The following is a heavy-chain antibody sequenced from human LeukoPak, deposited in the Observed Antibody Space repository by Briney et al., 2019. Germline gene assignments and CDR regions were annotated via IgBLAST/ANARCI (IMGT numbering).Heavy chain of an antibody. J-gene: IGHJ4*02. CDR1: GGSIRSYY. Sequence: PSETLSLTCTVSGGSIRSYYGLWLRQPPGKGLEWIGYIYFSGSTSYNPSLKSRVTISVDRSKNQFSLKLSSVAAADTAVYYCARSYDTNFDYWGQGTLVTVSS. CDR2: IYFSGST. CDR3: ARSYDTNFDY. V-gene: IGHV4-59*01. D-gene: IGHD3-3*01.